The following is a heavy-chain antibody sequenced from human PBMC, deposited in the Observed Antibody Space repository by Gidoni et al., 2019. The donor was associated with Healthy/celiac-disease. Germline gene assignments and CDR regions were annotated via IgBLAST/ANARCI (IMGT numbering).Heavy chain of an antibody. CDR2: ISGSGGST. CDR1: GFTFRSYG. Sequence: EVQLLESGGGLVQPGGSLRLSCSASGFTFRSYGMSWVRQAPGKGLEWVSAISGSGGSTYYADSVKGRFTISRDNSKNTLYLQMNSLRAEDTAVYYCAKDHGSSWYRVPFDYWGQGTLVTVSS. J-gene: IGHJ4*02. V-gene: IGHV3-23*01. D-gene: IGHD6-13*01. CDR3: AKDHGSSWYRVPFDY.